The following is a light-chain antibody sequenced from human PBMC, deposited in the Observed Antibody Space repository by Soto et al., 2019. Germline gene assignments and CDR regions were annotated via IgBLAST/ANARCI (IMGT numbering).Light chain of an antibody. J-gene: IGKJ1*01. CDR1: QRVLYSCNNKNY. CDR2: WAS. Sequence: DIVMTQYPASLAVSLGERATINCKSSQRVLYSCNNKNYLTRYQQNPGQPPKLLFYWASTRASGVPDRVSGSGSGTDFTLTIISLQDEDVAVYYCQQYSSPPWTFGQGTKVEIK. CDR3: QQYSSPPWT. V-gene: IGKV4-1*01.